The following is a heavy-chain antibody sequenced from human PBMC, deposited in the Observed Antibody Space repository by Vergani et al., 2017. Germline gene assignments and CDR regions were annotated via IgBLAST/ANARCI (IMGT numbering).Heavy chain of an antibody. J-gene: IGHJ6*03. Sequence: QVQLQQWGAGLLKPSETLSLTCAVYGGSFSGYYWSWIRQPPGKGLEWIGEINHSGSTNYNPSLKSRVTRSVDTSKNQFSLKLSSVTAADTAVYYCARVGGKLGYYYYYYMDVWGKGTTVTVSS. CDR1: GGSFSGYY. D-gene: IGHD3-16*01. V-gene: IGHV4-34*01. CDR2: INHSGST. CDR3: ARVGGKLGYYYYYYMDV.